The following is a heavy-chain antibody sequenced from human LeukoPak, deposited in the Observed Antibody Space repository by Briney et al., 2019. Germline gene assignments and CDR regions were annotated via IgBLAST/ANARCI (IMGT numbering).Heavy chain of an antibody. CDR1: GGTFSSYA. J-gene: IGHJ4*02. Sequence: SVKVSCKASGGTFSSYAISWVRQAPGQGLEWMGRIIPILGIANYAQKFQGRVTITADKPTSTAYMELSSLRSEDTAVYYCARTPWDYGGDCYPLPYYFDYWGQGTLVTASS. D-gene: IGHD2-21*02. V-gene: IGHV1-69*04. CDR2: IIPILGIA. CDR3: ARTPWDYGGDCYPLPYYFDY.